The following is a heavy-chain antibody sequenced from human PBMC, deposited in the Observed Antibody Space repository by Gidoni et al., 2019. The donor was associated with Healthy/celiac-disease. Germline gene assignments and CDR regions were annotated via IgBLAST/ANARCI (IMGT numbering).Heavy chain of an antibody. D-gene: IGHD4-17*01. CDR1: GFPFSSYG. V-gene: IGHV3-33*01. CDR2: IWYDGSNK. Sequence: QVQLVESGGGVVQPGRSLRLSCAASGFPFSSYGMHWVRQAPGKGLGWVAVIWYDGSNKYYADSVKGRFTISRDNSKNTLYLQMNSLRAEDTAVYYCARDEDRDATTPAYWGQGTLVTVSS. CDR3: ARDEDRDATTPAY. J-gene: IGHJ4*02.